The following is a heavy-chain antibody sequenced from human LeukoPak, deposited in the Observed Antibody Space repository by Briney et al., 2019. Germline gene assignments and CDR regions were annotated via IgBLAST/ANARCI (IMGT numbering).Heavy chain of an antibody. V-gene: IGHV4-59*01. CDR2: IFSSGSA. Sequence: SETLSLTCTVSGGSISGYYWSWIRQPPGKGLEWIGYIFSSGSAAYNPSLRSRVTISVDTSKNQFSLKLSSVTAADTAVYYCAGMRITTPTVRTLDYWGQGTLVTVSS. CDR3: AGMRITTPTVRTLDY. D-gene: IGHD1-14*01. CDR1: GGSISGYY. J-gene: IGHJ4*02.